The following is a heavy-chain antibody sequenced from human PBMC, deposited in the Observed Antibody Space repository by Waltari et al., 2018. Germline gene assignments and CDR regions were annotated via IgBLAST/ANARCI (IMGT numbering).Heavy chain of an antibody. CDR2: INPSGGST. J-gene: IGHJ6*02. D-gene: IGHD2-21*01. Sequence: QVQLVQSGAEVKKPGASVKISCKTSEYTFASSYVHWVRQAPGQGLEWMGSINPSGGSTSYAQRVQGRVTMTRDTSTSTVYMELSSLKSEDTAVYYCATDTGALWMDVWGQGTTVTVSS. CDR1: EYTFASSY. CDR3: ATDTGALWMDV. V-gene: IGHV1-46*01.